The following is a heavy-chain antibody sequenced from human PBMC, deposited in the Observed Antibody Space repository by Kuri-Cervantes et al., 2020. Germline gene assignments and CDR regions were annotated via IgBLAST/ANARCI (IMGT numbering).Heavy chain of an antibody. CDR1: GFTFSDHY. CDR2: SRDKAHSYTT. V-gene: IGHV3-72*01. J-gene: IGHJ4*02. Sequence: GGSLRLSCEASGFTFSDHYMDWVRQAPGKGLEWVGRSRDKAHSYTTEYAASVMGGFTVSRDDSKNSLYLQMNSLKIEDTAVYYCARDALGGSWGSYFDSWGQGVLVTVSS. CDR3: ARDALGGSWGSYFDS. D-gene: IGHD3-16*01.